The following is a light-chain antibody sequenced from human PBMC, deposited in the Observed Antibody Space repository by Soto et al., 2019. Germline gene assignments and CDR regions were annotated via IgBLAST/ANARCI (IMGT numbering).Light chain of an antibody. CDR1: SSNIGAGYD. Sequence: QSVLTQPPSVSGAPGQRVTISCSGTSSNIGAGYDVHWYHQLPGTAPKLLIFGNNNRPSGVPARFSASRSGTSASLAITGLQAEDEAEYYCQSFDTHLRVSVVGGGTKLTVL. CDR3: QSFDTHLRVSV. CDR2: GNN. V-gene: IGLV1-40*01. J-gene: IGLJ3*02.